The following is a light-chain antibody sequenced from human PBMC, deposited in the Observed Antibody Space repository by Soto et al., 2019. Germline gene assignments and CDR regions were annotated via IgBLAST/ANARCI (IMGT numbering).Light chain of an antibody. J-gene: IGLJ2*01. CDR3: SSSTSSSTLVL. CDR2: DLS. CDR1: SGDIGAYNY. V-gene: IGLV2-14*03. Sequence: QSALTQPASVSGSPGQSITISCSGTSGDIGAYNYFSWYQQHPGKAPKLMIFDLSDRPSGVSNRFSGSKSGITASLTISGLQAEDEADYYCSSSTSSSTLVLFGGGTKLTVL.